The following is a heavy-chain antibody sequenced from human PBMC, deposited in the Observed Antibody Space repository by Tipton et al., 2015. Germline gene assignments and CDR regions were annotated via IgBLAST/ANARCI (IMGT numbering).Heavy chain of an antibody. J-gene: IGHJ4*02. CDR1: GFTFSSYW. Sequence: SLRLSCAASGFTFSSYWMSWVRQAPGKGLEWVANIKQDGSEKYYVDSVTGRFTISRDNAKNSLYLQMNSLRAEDTAFYYCARDFSGNYWRFDYWGQGTLVTVSS. V-gene: IGHV3-7*01. D-gene: IGHD1-26*01. CDR2: IKQDGSEK. CDR3: ARDFSGNYWRFDY.